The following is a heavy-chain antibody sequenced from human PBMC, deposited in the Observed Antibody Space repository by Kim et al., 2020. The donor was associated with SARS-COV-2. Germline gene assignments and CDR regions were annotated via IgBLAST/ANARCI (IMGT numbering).Heavy chain of an antibody. CDR3: ARLRGDSSGYYYVRGPYFDY. V-gene: IGHV5-51*01. Sequence: GESLKISCKGSGYSFTSYWIGWVRQMPGKGLEWMGIIYPGDSDTRYSPSFQGQVTISADKSISTAYLQWSSPKASDTAMYYCARLRGDSSGYYYVRGPYFDYWGQGTLVTVSS. CDR1: GYSFTSYW. J-gene: IGHJ4*02. D-gene: IGHD3-22*01. CDR2: IYPGDSDT.